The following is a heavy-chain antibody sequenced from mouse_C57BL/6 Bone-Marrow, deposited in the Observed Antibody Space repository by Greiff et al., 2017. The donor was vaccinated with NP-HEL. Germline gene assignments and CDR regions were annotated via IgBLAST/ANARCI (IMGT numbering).Heavy chain of an antibody. CDR2: ISYDGSN. D-gene: IGHD3-3*01. CDR3: AKGLPDY. V-gene: IGHV3-6*01. CDR1: GYSITSGYY. Sequence: EVQLQQSGPGLVKPSQSLSLTCSVTGYSITSGYYWNWIRQFPGNRLEWMGYISYDGSNNYNPSLKNRISITRDTSKNQFFLKLNSVTTEDTATYYCAKGLPDYWGQGTSVTVSS. J-gene: IGHJ4*01.